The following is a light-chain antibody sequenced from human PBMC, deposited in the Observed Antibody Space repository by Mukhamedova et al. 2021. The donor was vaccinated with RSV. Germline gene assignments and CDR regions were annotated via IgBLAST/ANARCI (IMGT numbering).Light chain of an antibody. CDR1: QSVSSY. V-gene: IGKV3-20*01. J-gene: IGKJ1*01. CDR3: QQYGSSPWT. Sequence: MGSQSVSSYLAWYQQKPGQAPRLLIYDASSRATGIPDRFSGSGSGTDFTLTISRLEPEDFAVYYCQQYGSSPWTFGQGTKVEIK. CDR2: DAS.